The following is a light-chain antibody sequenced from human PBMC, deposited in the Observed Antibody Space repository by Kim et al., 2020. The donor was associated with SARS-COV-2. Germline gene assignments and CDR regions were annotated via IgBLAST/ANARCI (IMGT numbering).Light chain of an antibody. CDR1: SSNIGSNT. Sequence: QSVLTQPPSASGTPGQRVTISCSGSSSNIGSNTVNWYQQLPGTAPKLLMYSNNQRPSGVPDRFSGSKSGASASLALSGLESEDEADYYCASWDDSLDGWVFGGGTQLTVL. J-gene: IGLJ3*02. CDR3: ASWDDSLDGWV. V-gene: IGLV1-44*01. CDR2: SNN.